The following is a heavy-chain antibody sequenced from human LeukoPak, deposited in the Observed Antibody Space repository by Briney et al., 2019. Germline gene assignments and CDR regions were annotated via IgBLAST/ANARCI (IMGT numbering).Heavy chain of an antibody. Sequence: PSETLSLTRAVYGGSFSGYYWSWIRQPPGKGLEWIGEINHSGSTNYNPSLKSRVTISVDTSKNQFSLKLSSVTAADTAVYYCARGLYDSRFDYWGQGTLVTVSS. D-gene: IGHD3-22*01. CDR1: GGSFSGYY. J-gene: IGHJ4*02. V-gene: IGHV4-34*01. CDR2: INHSGST. CDR3: ARGLYDSRFDY.